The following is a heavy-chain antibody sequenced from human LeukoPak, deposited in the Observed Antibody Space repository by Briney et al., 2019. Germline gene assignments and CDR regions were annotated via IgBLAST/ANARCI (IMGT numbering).Heavy chain of an antibody. CDR3: ARVSGYCSDGVCRFDY. V-gene: IGHV4-34*01. CDR1: GGSSIGYS. J-gene: IGHJ4*02. D-gene: IGHD2-8*01. CDR2: IDDSGTT. Sequence: SETLSLTCAVYGGSSIGYSWSWVRQPPGKGLEWIGEIDDSGTTNYRPSLKSRVTISVDTSKNQLSLEVTSVTAADTAVYYCARVSGYCSDGVCRFDYWGQGTLVTVSS.